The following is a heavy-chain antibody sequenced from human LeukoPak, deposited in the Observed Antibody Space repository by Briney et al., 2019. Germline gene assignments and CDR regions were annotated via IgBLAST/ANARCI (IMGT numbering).Heavy chain of an antibody. CDR3: AGTAPYYYYYMDV. CDR1: AGSFSGYY. Sequence: SETLSLTCAVYAGSFSGYYWSWIRQPPGKGLEWIGEINHSGSTNYNPSLKSRVTISVDTSKNQFSLKLSSVTAADTAVYYCAGTAPYYYYYMDVWGKGTTVTVSS. CDR2: INHSGST. J-gene: IGHJ6*03. V-gene: IGHV4-34*01. D-gene: IGHD1-1*01.